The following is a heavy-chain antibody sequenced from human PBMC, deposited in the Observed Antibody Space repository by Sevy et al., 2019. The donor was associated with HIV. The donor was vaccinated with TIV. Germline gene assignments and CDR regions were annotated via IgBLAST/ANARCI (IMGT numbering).Heavy chain of an antibody. CDR3: AKANGGSYLFAYYYYGMDV. Sequence: GGSLRLSCAASGFTFSSYAMSWVRQAPGNGLEWVSAISGSGGSTYYADSVKGRFTISRDNSKNTLYLQMNSLRAEDTAVYYCAKANGGSYLFAYYYYGMDVWGQGTSVTVSS. CDR2: ISGSGGST. D-gene: IGHD1-26*01. V-gene: IGHV3-23*01. J-gene: IGHJ6*02. CDR1: GFTFSSYA.